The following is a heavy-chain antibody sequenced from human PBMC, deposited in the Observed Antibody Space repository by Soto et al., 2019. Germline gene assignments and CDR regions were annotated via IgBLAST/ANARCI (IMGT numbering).Heavy chain of an antibody. V-gene: IGHV4-59*11. Sequence: AEPLSLTCDVSGVSITSHYWNWIRQSPGMGLEWIGSTYFRGIASYNPSLKSRVTISLDTSKDQLCLTLSAVTAADSAVYYCARDIRSRGWFDPWGQGIMVTVSS. J-gene: IGHJ5*02. CDR3: ARDIRSRGWFDP. CDR2: TYFRGIA. D-gene: IGHD3-16*01. CDR1: GVSITSHY.